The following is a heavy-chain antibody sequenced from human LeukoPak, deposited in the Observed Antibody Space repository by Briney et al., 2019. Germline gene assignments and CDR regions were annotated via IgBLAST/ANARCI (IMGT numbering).Heavy chain of an antibody. Sequence: SETLSLTCTVSGGSISSYYWSRIRQPPGKGLEWIGYIYDSGSTNYNPSLKSRVTISVDTSKNQFSLKLSSVTAADTAVFYCASLTTADAVDIWGQGTMVTVSS. CDR3: ASLTTADAVDI. J-gene: IGHJ3*02. CDR2: IYDSGST. V-gene: IGHV4-59*01. CDR1: GGSISSYY. D-gene: IGHD3-22*01.